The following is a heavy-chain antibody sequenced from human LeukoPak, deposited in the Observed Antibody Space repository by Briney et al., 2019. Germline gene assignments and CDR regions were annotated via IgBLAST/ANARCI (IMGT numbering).Heavy chain of an antibody. V-gene: IGHV4-59*01. CDR2: IYYSGST. D-gene: IGHD6-13*01. CDR3: ARGGYSREFDY. CDR1: GGSISSYY. Sequence: SETLSLTCTVSGGSISSYYWSWIRQPPGKGLEWIGYIYYSGSTNYNPSLKSRVTISVDTSKNQFSLKLSSVTAADTAVYYCARGGYSREFDYWGQGTLVTVSS. J-gene: IGHJ4*02.